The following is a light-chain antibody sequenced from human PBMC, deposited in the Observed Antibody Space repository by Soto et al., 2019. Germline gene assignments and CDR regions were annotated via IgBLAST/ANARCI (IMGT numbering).Light chain of an antibody. CDR3: CSYAGSSTYVV. V-gene: IGLV2-23*01. CDR1: SSDVGSYNL. Sequence: QSALTQPASVSGSPGQSITISFTGTSSDVGSYNLVSWYQQHPGKAPKLMIYEGSKRPSGVSNRFSGSKSGNTASLTISGLQAEDEADYYCCSYAGSSTYVVFVGGTKLTVL. J-gene: IGLJ2*01. CDR2: EGS.